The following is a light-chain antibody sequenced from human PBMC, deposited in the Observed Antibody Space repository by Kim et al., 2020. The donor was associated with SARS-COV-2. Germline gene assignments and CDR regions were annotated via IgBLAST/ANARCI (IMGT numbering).Light chain of an antibody. CDR1: HSVSSD. V-gene: IGKV3-11*01. CDR3: QQRSN. CDR2: DAS. Sequence: ATLSLHPGERPTLACRASHSVSSDLAWYQQNPGQAPRLLIYDASNRATGIPARFSGSGSGTDFTLTISSLEPEDFAVYYCQQRSNFGPGTKVDI. J-gene: IGKJ3*01.